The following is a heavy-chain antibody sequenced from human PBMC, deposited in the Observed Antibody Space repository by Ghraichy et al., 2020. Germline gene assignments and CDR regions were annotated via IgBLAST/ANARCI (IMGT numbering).Heavy chain of an antibody. Sequence: ASVKVSCKASGYTFTGYYMHWVRQAPGQGLEWMGWINPNSGGTNYAQKFQGWVTMTRDTSISTAYMELSRLRSDDTAVYYCARGDCSSTSCYTNWFDPWGQGTLVTVSS. J-gene: IGHJ5*02. V-gene: IGHV1-2*04. CDR2: INPNSGGT. D-gene: IGHD2-2*02. CDR3: ARGDCSSTSCYTNWFDP. CDR1: GYTFTGYY.